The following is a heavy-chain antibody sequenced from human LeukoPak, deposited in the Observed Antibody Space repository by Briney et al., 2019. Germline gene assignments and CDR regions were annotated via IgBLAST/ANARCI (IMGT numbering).Heavy chain of an antibody. Sequence: SETLSLTCSVSDGSINSYYWNWIRRPPGKGLEWIGYIYYSGNTNYSPSLKSRVTMSVDTSKNLFSLKVSSVTAADTAVYYCARGRSNYYGMDVWGQGTTVTVSS. J-gene: IGHJ6*02. CDR2: IYYSGNT. D-gene: IGHD1-26*01. CDR1: DGSINSYY. CDR3: ARGRSNYYGMDV. V-gene: IGHV4-59*01.